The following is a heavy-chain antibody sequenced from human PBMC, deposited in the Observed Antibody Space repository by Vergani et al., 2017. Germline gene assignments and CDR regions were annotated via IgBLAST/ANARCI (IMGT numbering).Heavy chain of an antibody. CDR2: IYYSGST. Sequence: QLQLQESGPGLVKPSATLSLTCSVSGASIRSSNYYWGWIRQPPGKGLEWIASIYYSGSTYYNPSLKSRVTISVDTSMNQFSLKRSSVTAADTAVYFCARHSTVEWLVKLGWIDPWGQGILVTVSS. D-gene: IGHD6-19*01. V-gene: IGHV4-39*01. CDR3: ARHSTVEWLVKLGWIDP. CDR1: GASIRSSNYY. J-gene: IGHJ5*02.